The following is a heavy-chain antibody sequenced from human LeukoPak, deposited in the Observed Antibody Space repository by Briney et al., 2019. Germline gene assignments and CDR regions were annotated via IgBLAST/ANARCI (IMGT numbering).Heavy chain of an antibody. V-gene: IGHV3-74*01. Sequence: GGSLRLSCAASGFTFSSYWMHWVRQAPGKGLVWVSRINSDGSSTSYADSVKGRFTISRDNAKNTLYLQMNSLRAEDTAVYYCARDFSEWGYYDSSGYYSNWYFDLWGRGTLVTVSS. J-gene: IGHJ2*01. CDR3: ARDFSEWGYYDSSGYYSNWYFDL. CDR2: INSDGSST. D-gene: IGHD3-22*01. CDR1: GFTFSSYW.